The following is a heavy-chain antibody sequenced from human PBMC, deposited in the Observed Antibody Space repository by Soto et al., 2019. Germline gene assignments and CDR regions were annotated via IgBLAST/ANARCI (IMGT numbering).Heavy chain of an antibody. V-gene: IGHV3-21*01. CDR3: ARDSSKLLPLNYYYYYYMDV. CDR1: GFTFSSYS. Sequence: GGSLRLSCAASGFTFSSYSMNWVRQAPGKGLEWVSSIISSSSYIYYADSVKGRFTISRDNAKNSLYLQMNSLRAEDTAVYYCARDSSKLLPLNYYYYYYMDVWGKGTTVTVSS. J-gene: IGHJ6*03. D-gene: IGHD2-15*01. CDR2: IISSSSYI.